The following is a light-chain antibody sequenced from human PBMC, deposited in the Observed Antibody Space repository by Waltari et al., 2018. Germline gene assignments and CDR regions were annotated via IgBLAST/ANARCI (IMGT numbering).Light chain of an antibody. CDR3: QQYYSSPFT. Sequence: DIVMSQSPDSLAVSLGERAPLHFKSSQSVLFSSNNRNYLAWYQQKPGQSPKLVLYWASTRESGVPDRFSGSGSATDFTLTISSLQAEDVAVYYCQQYYSSPFTFGPGTKLEIK. V-gene: IGKV4-1*01. J-gene: IGKJ3*01. CDR2: WAS. CDR1: QSVLFSSNNRNY.